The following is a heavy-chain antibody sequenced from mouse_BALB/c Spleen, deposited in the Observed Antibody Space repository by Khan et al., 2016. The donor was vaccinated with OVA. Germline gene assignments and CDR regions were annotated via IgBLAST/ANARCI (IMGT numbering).Heavy chain of an antibody. J-gene: IGHJ4*01. CDR2: INTHSGVP. CDR3: ARGGVAYYRNDGGAMDY. V-gene: IGHV9-4*02. CDR1: GYTFTTAG. D-gene: IGHD2-14*01. Sequence: LVESGPELKKPGETVRISCKASGYTFTTAGMQWVQKMPGKGLKWIGWINTHSGVPKYAEDFKGRFAFSLDTSASTAYLQITNLKNEDTATYFCARGGVAYYRNDGGAMDYWGQGTSVTVSS.